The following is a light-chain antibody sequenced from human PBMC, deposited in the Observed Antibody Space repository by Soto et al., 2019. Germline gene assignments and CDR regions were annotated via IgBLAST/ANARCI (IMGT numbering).Light chain of an antibody. J-gene: IGKJ3*01. CDR1: QSVSSGA. CDR3: QQYNDWPFT. CDR2: GAS. V-gene: IGKV3-15*01. Sequence: PGEGASLSCRASQSVSSGAFAWYRQKPGQAPGLLIHGASTRATGIPARFSGSESGTEFTLTISSLQSEDFAVYYCQQYNDWPFTFGPGTKADIK.